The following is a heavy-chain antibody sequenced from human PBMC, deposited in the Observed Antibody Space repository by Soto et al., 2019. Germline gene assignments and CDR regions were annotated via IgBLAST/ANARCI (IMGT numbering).Heavy chain of an antibody. CDR1: GFTFDDYA. Sequence: EVQLVESGGRLVQPGKSLRLSCAASGFTFDDYAMNWVRQVPGKGLEWVSGISANGGSIRYGDSVKGRFTISRDNAKNTLYLQMNRLSDEDTALDSCAKSGEPGVVAATSFDYWGQGTLVTVSS. J-gene: IGHJ4*02. CDR3: AKSGEPGVVAATSFDY. D-gene: IGHD2-15*01. V-gene: IGHV3-9*01. CDR2: ISANGGSI.